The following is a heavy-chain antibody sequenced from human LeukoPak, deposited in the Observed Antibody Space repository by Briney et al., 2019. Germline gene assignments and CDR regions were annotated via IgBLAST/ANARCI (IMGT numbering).Heavy chain of an antibody. CDR1: GGTFSSYA. J-gene: IGHJ2*01. V-gene: IGHV1-69*13. Sequence: ASVKVSCKASGGTFSSYAISWVRQAPGQGLEWMGGIIPIFGTANYAQKFQGRVTITADESTSTAYMELRSLRSDDTAVYYCARITMVRGVIFDWYFDLWGRGTLVTVSS. CDR2: IIPIFGTA. CDR3: ARITMVRGVIFDWYFDL. D-gene: IGHD3-10*01.